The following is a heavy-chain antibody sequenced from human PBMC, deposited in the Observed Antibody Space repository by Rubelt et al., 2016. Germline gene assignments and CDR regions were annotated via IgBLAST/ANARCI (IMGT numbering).Heavy chain of an antibody. V-gene: IGHV1-69*04. Sequence: QVQRVQSGAEVKKPGSSVKVSCKASGGTFSSYAISWVRQAPGQGLEWMGRIIPILGMANYAQKFQGRGTITAAKSTSTAYMDRISLRSEDTAVYYCASSLPNLFGIAARDYYYYYGMDVWGQGTTVTVSS. CDR2: IIPILGMA. J-gene: IGHJ6*02. CDR3: ASSLPNLFGIAARDYYYYYGMDV. CDR1: GGTFSSYA. D-gene: IGHD6-6*01.